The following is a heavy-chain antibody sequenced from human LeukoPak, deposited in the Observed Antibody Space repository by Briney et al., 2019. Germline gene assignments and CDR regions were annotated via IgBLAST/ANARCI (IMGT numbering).Heavy chain of an antibody. CDR2: IYHSGST. Sequence: SETLSLTCAVSGYSISSGYYWGWIRQPPGKGLEWIGSIYHSGSTYYNPSPKSRVTISVDTSKNQFSLKLSSVTAADTAVYYCARRGDPNYFDYWGQGTLVTVSS. CDR3: ARRGDPNYFDY. V-gene: IGHV4-38-2*01. CDR1: GYSISSGYY. J-gene: IGHJ4*02. D-gene: IGHD3-10*01.